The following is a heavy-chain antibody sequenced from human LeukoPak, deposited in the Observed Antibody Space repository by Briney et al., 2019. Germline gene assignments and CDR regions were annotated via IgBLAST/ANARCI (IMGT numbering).Heavy chain of an antibody. CDR2: ISSSGSTI. Sequence: PGGSLRLSCAASGFTFSDYYMSWIRQAPGKGLEWVSYISSSGSTIYYADSVKGRFTISRDNAKNSLYLQMNSLRAEDTAVYYCARGDCSSTSCQTTFDYWGQGTLVTVSS. J-gene: IGHJ4*02. V-gene: IGHV3-11*04. D-gene: IGHD2-2*01. CDR1: GFTFSDYY. CDR3: ARGDCSSTSCQTTFDY.